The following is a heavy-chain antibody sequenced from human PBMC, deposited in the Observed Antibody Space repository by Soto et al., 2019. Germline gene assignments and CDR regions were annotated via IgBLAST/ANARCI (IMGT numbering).Heavy chain of an antibody. CDR2: FDPEDGEK. CDR1: GYTLTELS. Sequence: QVQLVQSGAEVKKPGASVKVSCKVSGYTLTELSMHWVRQAPGKGLEWMGGFDPEDGEKIYAQKFQGRVTMTEDTSTDTAYMELSSLRSEDTAVYYCATVSPVLELREGWFDPWGQGTLVTVSS. D-gene: IGHD1-7*01. CDR3: ATVSPVLELREGWFDP. V-gene: IGHV1-24*01. J-gene: IGHJ5*02.